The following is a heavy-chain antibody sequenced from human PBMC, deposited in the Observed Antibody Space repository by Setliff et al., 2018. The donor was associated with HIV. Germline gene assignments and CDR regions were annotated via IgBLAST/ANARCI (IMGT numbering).Heavy chain of an antibody. V-gene: IGHV1-69*13. CDR1: GGTFRSFG. CDR3: VRDGASGYLSN. Sequence: SVKVSCKASGGTFRSFGISWVRQAPGKGLEWVGGINPMFGTANYAQKYLGRVTIRADESTITAHPELSSLTYEDTAVFYCVRDGASGYLSNWGQGTPVTVSS. J-gene: IGHJ4*02. CDR2: INPMFGTA. D-gene: IGHD5-12*01.